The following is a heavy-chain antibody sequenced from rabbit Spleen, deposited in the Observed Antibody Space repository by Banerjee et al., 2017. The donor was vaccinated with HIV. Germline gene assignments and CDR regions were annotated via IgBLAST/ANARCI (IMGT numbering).Heavy chain of an antibody. J-gene: IGHJ4*01. D-gene: IGHD1-1*01. V-gene: IGHV1S45*01. CDR1: GFSFTNYY. CDR2: IYTANGAKT. CDR3: AKRPTNDGYYDL. Sequence: QEQLVESGGGLVQPGGSLTFTCTASGFSFTNYYMCWVRQAPGKGLEWIACIYTANGAKTIYASWAKGRFTISKTSSTMVTLQMTSLTAADTATYFCAKRPTNDGYYDLWGPGTLVTVS.